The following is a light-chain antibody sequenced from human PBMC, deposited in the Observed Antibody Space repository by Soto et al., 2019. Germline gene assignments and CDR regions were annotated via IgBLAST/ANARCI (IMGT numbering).Light chain of an antibody. CDR1: SSNIGNNY. J-gene: IGLJ2*01. CDR2: DNN. Sequence: QSVLTQPPSVSAAPGQRVTISCSGSSSNIGNNYVSWYQQFPGTAPKLLIYDNNKRPSGIPDRFSGSRSDTSATLVITGLQTGDEADYYCGTWDSSLSVGIFGGGTKLTVL. CDR3: GTWDSSLSVGI. V-gene: IGLV1-51*01.